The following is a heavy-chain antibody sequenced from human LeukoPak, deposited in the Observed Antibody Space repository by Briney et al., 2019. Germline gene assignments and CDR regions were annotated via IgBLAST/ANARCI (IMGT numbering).Heavy chain of an antibody. CDR1: GYTFTGYY. Sequence: GASVKVSCKASGYTFTGYYMHWVRQAPGQGLERMGWINPNSGGTNYAQKFQGRVTMTRDTSISTAYMELSRLRSDDTAVYYCARDRRGAVAGFDPWGQGTLVTVSS. CDR2: INPNSGGT. D-gene: IGHD6-19*01. V-gene: IGHV1-2*02. J-gene: IGHJ5*02. CDR3: ARDRRGAVAGFDP.